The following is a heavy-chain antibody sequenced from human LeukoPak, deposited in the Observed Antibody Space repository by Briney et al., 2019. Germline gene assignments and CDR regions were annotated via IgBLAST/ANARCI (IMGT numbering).Heavy chain of an antibody. CDR1: GYTFTGYY. J-gene: IGHJ4*02. CDR2: INPNSGGT. V-gene: IGHV1-2*02. CDR3: ARDHAYYDSGSNYAFDY. Sequence: GASVKVSCKASGYTFTGYYRHWVRQAPGQGLDWMGWINPNSGGTNYAQKFQGRVTMTRDTSISTAYMEVSRLRSDDTAVYYCARDHAYYDSGSNYAFDYWGQGTLVTVSS. D-gene: IGHD3-10*01.